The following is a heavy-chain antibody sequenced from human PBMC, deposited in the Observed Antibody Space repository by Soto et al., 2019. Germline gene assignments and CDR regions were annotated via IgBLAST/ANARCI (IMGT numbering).Heavy chain of an antibody. V-gene: IGHV4-4*02. CDR2: IYHSGST. J-gene: IGHJ4*02. CDR1: GASISISNW. Sequence: QVQLQESGPGLVKPSGTLSLTCAVSGASISISNWWSWVRQPPGKGLEWIGEIYHSGSTNYNPSLESRVTISVDKSRNQFSLKLSSVTAADTAVYYCARRWGEGRVEYWGQGTLVTVSS. D-gene: IGHD3-10*01. CDR3: ARRWGEGRVEY.